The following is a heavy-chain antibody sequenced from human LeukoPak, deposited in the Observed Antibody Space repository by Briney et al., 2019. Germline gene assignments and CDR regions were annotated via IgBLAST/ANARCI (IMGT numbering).Heavy chain of an antibody. V-gene: IGHV5-51*01. CDR3: ARRIGPNLRNWFDP. D-gene: IGHD1-26*01. Sequence: PGESLKISCKGSGYSFTSYWIGWVRQIPGKGQEWRGIIYPGDSDTRYSPSFQGQVTISADKSISTAYLQWSSLKASDTAMYYCARRIGPNLRNWFDPWGQGTLVTVSS. CDR1: GYSFTSYW. CDR2: IYPGDSDT. J-gene: IGHJ5*02.